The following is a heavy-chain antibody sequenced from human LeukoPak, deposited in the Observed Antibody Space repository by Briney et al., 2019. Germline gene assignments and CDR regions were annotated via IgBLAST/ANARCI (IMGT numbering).Heavy chain of an antibody. D-gene: IGHD1-26*01. V-gene: IGHV4-39*01. Sequence: SETLSLTCSVSGGSINSYGYYWAWIRQPPGKGPEWIGSIFYSGSTHYNPSLQSRITISADTSKGQFSLKLSSVTAADTAVYYCARQGVGATDFWGQGSLVTVSS. CDR3: ARQGVGATDF. CDR1: GGSINSYGYY. CDR2: IFYSGST. J-gene: IGHJ4*02.